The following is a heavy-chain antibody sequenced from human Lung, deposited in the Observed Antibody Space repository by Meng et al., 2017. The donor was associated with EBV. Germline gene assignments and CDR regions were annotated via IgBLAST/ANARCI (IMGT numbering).Heavy chain of an antibody. Sequence: VELVLVWSDLNKPGATAKVSCMASRYPFTIYAINWVRQAHGQGLEWMGWINTNTGNPTYAQGFTGRFVFSLDTSVSTAYLQISSLKAEDTAAYYCARGDYYDSSGLDYWGQGTLVTVSS. CDR2: INTNTGNP. CDR3: ARGDYYDSSGLDY. V-gene: IGHV7-4-1*02. D-gene: IGHD3-22*01. J-gene: IGHJ4*02. CDR1: RYPFTIYA.